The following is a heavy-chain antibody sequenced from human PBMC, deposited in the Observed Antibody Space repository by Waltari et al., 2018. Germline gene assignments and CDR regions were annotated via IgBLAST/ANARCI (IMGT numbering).Heavy chain of an antibody. CDR1: GGSFSGYS. V-gene: IGHV4-34*01. CDR3: ARGVIDYYYYYYMDV. Sequence: QVQLQQWGAGLLKPSETLSLTCAVYGGSFSGYSWSWIRQPPGKGLEWIGEMHHSGSTNYNPSLKSRVTISVDTSKNQFSLKLSSVTAADTAVYYCARGVIDYYYYYYMDVWGKGTTVTVSS. J-gene: IGHJ6*03. CDR2: MHHSGST. D-gene: IGHD3-16*02.